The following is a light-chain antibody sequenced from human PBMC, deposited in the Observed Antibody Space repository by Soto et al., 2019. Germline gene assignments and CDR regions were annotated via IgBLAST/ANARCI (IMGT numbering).Light chain of an antibody. J-gene: IGLJ1*01. CDR3: CSYTSSSTYV. CDR2: DVT. CDR1: SSDVGGYNY. Sequence: QSVLTQPASVSGSPGQSITFSCTGTSSDVGGYNYVSWYQQHPGKAPKLMIYDVTNRPSGVSDRFSGSKSGNTASLTISGLQDEDEADYYCCSYTSSSTYVFGTGTKLTVL. V-gene: IGLV2-14*03.